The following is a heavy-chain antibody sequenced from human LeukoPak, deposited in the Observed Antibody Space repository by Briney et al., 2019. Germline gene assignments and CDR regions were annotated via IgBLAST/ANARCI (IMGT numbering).Heavy chain of an antibody. D-gene: IGHD2-15*01. Sequence: PSETLSLTCTVSGGSISSSSYYWGWIRQPPGKGLEWFGSISDSGSTYYYPSLKSRVTISVDTSKNQFSLNLSSVTAADTAVYYCASSYCSGGSCYGTLDIWGQGTMVTVSS. CDR3: ASSYCSGGSCYGTLDI. J-gene: IGHJ3*02. CDR1: GGSISSSSYY. CDR2: ISDSGST. V-gene: IGHV4-39*01.